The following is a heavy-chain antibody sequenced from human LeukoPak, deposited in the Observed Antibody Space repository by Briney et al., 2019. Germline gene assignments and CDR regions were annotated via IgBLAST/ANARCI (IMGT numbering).Heavy chain of an antibody. CDR3: ATARDHSSGS. J-gene: IGHJ4*02. CDR1: GFTFSSYW. Sequence: GGSLRLSCAASGFTFSSYWMSWVRQAPGKGLEWVANINQDGSEKYYVDSVRGRFTISRDNAKNSLYLQMSSLRDEDTAVYYCATARDHSSGSWGQGTLVTVSS. V-gene: IGHV3-7*05. CDR2: INQDGSEK. D-gene: IGHD5-18*01.